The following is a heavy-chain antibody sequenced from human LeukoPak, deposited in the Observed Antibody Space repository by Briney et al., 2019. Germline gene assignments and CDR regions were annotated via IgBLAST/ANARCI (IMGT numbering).Heavy chain of an antibody. D-gene: IGHD3-22*01. Sequence: GSLRLSCAASGFTFSSYAMSWVRQAPGKGLEWVSAISGSGGSTYYADSVKGRFTISRDNSKNTLYLQMNSLRAEDTAVYYCARDGRYYYDSSGVFPVGAFDIWGQGTMVTVSS. CDR3: ARDGRYYYDSSGVFPVGAFDI. CDR2: ISGSGGST. J-gene: IGHJ3*02. CDR1: GFTFSSYA. V-gene: IGHV3-23*01.